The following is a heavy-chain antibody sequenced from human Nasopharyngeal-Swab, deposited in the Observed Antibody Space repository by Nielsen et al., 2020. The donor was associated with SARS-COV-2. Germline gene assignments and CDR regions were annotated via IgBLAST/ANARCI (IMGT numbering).Heavy chain of an antibody. V-gene: IGHV1-2*02. CDR3: ATVKSVAVPGAIGTYYFDS. J-gene: IGHJ4*02. CDR2: IIPNSGGT. Sequence: ASVKVSCKASGYTLTGNYMHWVRQAPGQGLEWMGWIIPNSGGTGYAQKFQGRVSMTRDTSINTAYMELSRLRSDDTAVYYCATVKSVAVPGAIGTYYFDSWGQGSLITVSS. D-gene: IGHD2-2*01. CDR1: GYTLTGNY.